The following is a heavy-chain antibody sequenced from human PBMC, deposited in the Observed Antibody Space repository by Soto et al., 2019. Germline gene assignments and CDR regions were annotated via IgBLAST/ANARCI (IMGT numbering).Heavy chain of an antibody. CDR2: IYYSGST. Sequence: SETLSLTCTVSGCSISIYPWTWIRQPPGKGLEWIGSIYYSGSTNYNPSLKSRVTISEDTSKNQFSLKLSSVTAADTAVYFCARAKSIEVPGSFDCWGQGTLVTVSS. V-gene: IGHV4-59*01. D-gene: IGHD6-19*01. J-gene: IGHJ4*02. CDR1: GCSISIYP. CDR3: ARAKSIEVPGSFDC.